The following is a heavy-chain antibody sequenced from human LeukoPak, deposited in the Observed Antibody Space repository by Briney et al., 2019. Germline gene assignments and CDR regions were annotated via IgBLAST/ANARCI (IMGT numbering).Heavy chain of an antibody. CDR2: INYSGST. D-gene: IGHD6-13*01. Sequence: SETLSLTCTVSGCCISTYYWSWIRQAPGKGLEWIGYINYSGSTDYNPSLKSRVTISVDTSKNQLSLRMRSVTAADTAVYYCAREYSSFEYWGQGTLVTVSS. J-gene: IGHJ4*02. CDR3: AREYSSFEY. CDR1: GCCISTYY. V-gene: IGHV4-59*01.